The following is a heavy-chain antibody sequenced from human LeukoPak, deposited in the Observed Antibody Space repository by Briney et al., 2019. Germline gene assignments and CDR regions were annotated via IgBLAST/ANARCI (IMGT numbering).Heavy chain of an antibody. CDR3: ARDRGWINYYDSSGYGDAFDI. D-gene: IGHD3-22*01. CDR2: ITSDSRYR. V-gene: IGHV3-21*01. Sequence: GGSLRLSCEASGFSFSTYNMNWVRQAPGKGLEWISSITSDSRYRYYADSVKGRFTISRDNAKNSLYLQMNSLRAEDTAVYYCARDRGWINYYDSSGYGDAFDIWGQGTMVTVSS. CDR1: GFSFSTYN. J-gene: IGHJ3*02.